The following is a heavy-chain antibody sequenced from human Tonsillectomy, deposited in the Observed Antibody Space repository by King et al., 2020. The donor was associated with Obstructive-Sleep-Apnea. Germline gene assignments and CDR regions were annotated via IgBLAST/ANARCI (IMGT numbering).Heavy chain of an antibody. CDR3: ARGGYDYVWGSYLPNDAFDI. J-gene: IGHJ3*02. Sequence: VQLQQWGAGLLKPSETLSLTCAVYGGSFSGYYWSWIRQPPGKGLEWIGEINHSGSTNYNPSLKSRVTISVDTSKNQFSLKLSSVTAADTAVYYCARGGYDYVWGSYLPNDAFDIWGQGTMVTVSS. D-gene: IGHD3-16*02. CDR2: INHSGST. CDR1: GGSFSGYY. V-gene: IGHV4-34*01.